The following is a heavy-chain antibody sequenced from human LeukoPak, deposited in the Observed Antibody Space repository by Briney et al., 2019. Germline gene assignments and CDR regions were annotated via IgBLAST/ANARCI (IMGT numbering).Heavy chain of an antibody. CDR3: AREPTPIVVVPAASRYYYYYYGMDV. CDR1: GFTFSSYA. Sequence: GGSLRLSCAASGFTFSSYAMHWVRQAPGKGLEWVAVISYDGSNKYYADSVKGRFTISRDNSKNTLYLQMNSLGAEDTAVYYCAREPTPIVVVPAASRYYYYYYGMDVWGKGTTVTVSS. J-gene: IGHJ6*04. D-gene: IGHD2-2*01. V-gene: IGHV3-30*04. CDR2: ISYDGSNK.